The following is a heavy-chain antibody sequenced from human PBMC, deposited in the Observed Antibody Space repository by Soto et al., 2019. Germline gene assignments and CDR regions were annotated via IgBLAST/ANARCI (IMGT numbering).Heavy chain of an antibody. Sequence: QVQLVQSGAEVKKPGASVKVSCKASGYIFTDHYIPWVRQAPGQGLEWMGWINPISGDTDYAQKFQGRVIMTRDTSILTADLDLSRLKSDYRAVYYFAGVRRCPYGVDVWCQGTTVTVSS. D-gene: IGHD3-16*01. CDR3: AGVRRCPYGVDV. CDR1: GYIFTDHY. J-gene: IGHJ6*02. V-gene: IGHV1-2*02. CDR2: INPISGDT.